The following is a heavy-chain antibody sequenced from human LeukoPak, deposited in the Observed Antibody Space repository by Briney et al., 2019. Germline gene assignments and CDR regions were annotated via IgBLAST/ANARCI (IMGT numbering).Heavy chain of an antibody. Sequence: SETLSLTCTVSGASINIYTYYWGWIRQPPGKGLEWIGSVSYSGSPYYNPSLTSRATISVDTSRNQVSLKLTSVTAADTAVYYCARKPPNVGWFDPWGQGTLVTVSS. CDR2: VSYSGSP. V-gene: IGHV4-39*07. CDR3: ARKPPNVGWFDP. CDR1: GASINIYTYY. J-gene: IGHJ5*02.